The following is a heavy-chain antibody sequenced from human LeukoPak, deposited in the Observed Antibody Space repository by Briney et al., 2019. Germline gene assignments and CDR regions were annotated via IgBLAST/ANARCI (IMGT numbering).Heavy chain of an antibody. D-gene: IGHD3-9*01. CDR3: AKDPQHVLRYFDPDY. V-gene: IGHV3-23*01. J-gene: IGHJ4*02. CDR1: GFTFSSYS. Sequence: GGSLRLSCAASGFTFSSYSMSWVRQAPGKGLGWVSVISGSGGSTYYADSVKGRFTISRDNSKNTLYLQMNSLRAEDTAVYYCAKDPQHVLRYFDPDYWGQGTLVTVSS. CDR2: ISGSGGST.